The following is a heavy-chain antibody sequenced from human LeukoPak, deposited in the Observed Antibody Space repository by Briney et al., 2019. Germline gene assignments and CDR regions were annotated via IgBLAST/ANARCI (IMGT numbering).Heavy chain of an antibody. CDR1: GASITSTYW. V-gene: IGHV4-4*02. J-gene: IGHJ4*02. CDR2: IHDSGST. CDR3: ATRATAGPW. Sequence: GTLSLTCAVSGASITSTYWSTWVRQPPGKGLEWIGEIHDSGSTNYNPSLECRVTMSVGKSRNQFSLNLTSVTAADTAVYYCATRATAGPWWGQGTLVTVSS. D-gene: IGHD6-13*01.